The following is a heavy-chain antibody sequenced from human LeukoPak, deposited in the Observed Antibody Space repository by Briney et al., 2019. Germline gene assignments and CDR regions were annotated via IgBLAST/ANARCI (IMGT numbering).Heavy chain of an antibody. CDR3: ARGMDYSNYEGWFDP. D-gene: IGHD4-11*01. Sequence: GGSLRLSCAASGFTFDDYGMSWVRQAPGKGLEWVSGINWNGGSTGYADSVKGRFTISRDNAKNSLYLQMNSLRAEDTALYYCARGMDYSNYEGWFDPWGQGTLVTVSS. CDR2: INWNGGST. V-gene: IGHV3-20*04. J-gene: IGHJ5*02. CDR1: GFTFDDYG.